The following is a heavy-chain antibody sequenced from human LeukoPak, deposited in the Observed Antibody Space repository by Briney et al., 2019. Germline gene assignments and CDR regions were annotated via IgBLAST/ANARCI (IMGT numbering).Heavy chain of an antibody. CDR3: ARGGDNYDILTQ. CDR2: INPHSGGT. CDR1: EYIFTDYY. Sequence: ASMKVSCKASEYIFTDYYIHWVRQAPGQGLEWMGWINPHSGGTNYAQDFQDRVTMTGDTSISTAYMELSRLISDDTAIYYCARGGDNYDILTQWGQGTLVTVSS. D-gene: IGHD3-9*01. J-gene: IGHJ4*02. V-gene: IGHV1-2*02.